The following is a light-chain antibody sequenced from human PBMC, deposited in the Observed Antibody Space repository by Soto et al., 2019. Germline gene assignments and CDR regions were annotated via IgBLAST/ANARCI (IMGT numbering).Light chain of an antibody. J-gene: IGLJ2*01. Sequence: QSVLTQPPSVSAAPGQRVTISCSGSSSNIGNNYVSWYRQFPGTAPKLLICEDDKRPPGIPDRFSGSKSGSSATLAITGIQTGDEADYYCGTWDDSLSAGVFGGGTKLT. CDR2: EDD. CDR1: SSNIGNNY. CDR3: GTWDDSLSAGV. V-gene: IGLV1-51*02.